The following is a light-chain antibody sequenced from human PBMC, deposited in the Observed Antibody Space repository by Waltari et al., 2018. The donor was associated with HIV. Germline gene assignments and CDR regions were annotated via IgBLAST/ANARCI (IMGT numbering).Light chain of an antibody. CDR3: QQYGISPRI. J-gene: IGKJ1*01. V-gene: IGKV3-20*01. CDR1: ESVNSDF. CDR2: GAS. Sequence: DIVLTQSPGTLSLSPGESATLSCRASESVNSDFLAWYQQRPGQATRVLVYGASTRALGIPDRFSGSGSGTDFTLTISRLEPEDFAVYYCQQYGISPRIFGQGTKVE.